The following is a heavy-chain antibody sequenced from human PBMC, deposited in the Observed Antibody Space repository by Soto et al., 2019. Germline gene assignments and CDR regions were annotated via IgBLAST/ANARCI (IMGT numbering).Heavy chain of an antibody. CDR1: GYTFIGYY. V-gene: IGHV1-2*02. J-gene: IGHJ4*02. Sequence: QVQLVQSGAEVKKPGASVKDSCKTSGYTFIGYYLNWVRQAPGQGLEWMGWVNPHTGGTHYAQKFDGRVTMTRDTSTYTAYMELSGLKFDDTATYFCARVMAYEQQLVPFDYWGQGTLVTVSS. CDR2: VNPHTGGT. CDR3: ARVMAYEQQLVPFDY. D-gene: IGHD6-13*01.